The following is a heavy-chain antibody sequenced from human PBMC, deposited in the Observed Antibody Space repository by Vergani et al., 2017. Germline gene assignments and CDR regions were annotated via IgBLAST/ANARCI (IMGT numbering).Heavy chain of an antibody. Sequence: EVQLLESGGGLVQPGGSLRLSWGASGFPFSSYAMPWVRQAPGKGLEWVSAISGSVGNTFYTDSLKGRFTISRDNSKDTLCLQMNSLRVEATAIYYCAKARDPNCKGGNCYSYYYGLDLWGQGTTVTVSS. D-gene: IGHD2-15*01. CDR3: AKARDPNCKGGNCYSYYYGLDL. J-gene: IGHJ6*02. CDR2: ISGSVGNT. CDR1: GFPFSSYA. V-gene: IGHV3-23*01.